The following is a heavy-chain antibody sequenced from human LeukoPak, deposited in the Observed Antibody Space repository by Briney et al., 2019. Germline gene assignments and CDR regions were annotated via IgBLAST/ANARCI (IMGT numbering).Heavy chain of an antibody. CDR2: INHSGST. CDR3: ASIQARYCSGGSCYKKKAIGY. Sequence: GSLRLSCAASGFSVSSNYMSWVRQPPGKGLEWIGEINHSGSTNYNPSLKSRVTISVDTSKNQFSLKLSSVTAADTAVYYCASIQARYCSGGSCYKKKAIGYWGQGTLVTVSS. CDR1: GFSVSSNY. V-gene: IGHV4-34*01. D-gene: IGHD2-15*01. J-gene: IGHJ4*02.